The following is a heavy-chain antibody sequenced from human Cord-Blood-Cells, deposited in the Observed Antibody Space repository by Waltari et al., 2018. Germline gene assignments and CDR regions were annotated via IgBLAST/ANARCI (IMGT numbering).Heavy chain of an antibody. Sequence: QVQLQQWGAALLKPSETLSLTCAVYGGSFSGYYWSWIRQPPGKGLEWIGEINHSGSTNYNPSLKSRVTISVDTSKNQFSLKLSSVTAADTAVYYCAREWGSGWYGYWGQGTLVTVSS. V-gene: IGHV4-34*01. CDR2: INHSGST. J-gene: IGHJ4*02. CDR1: GGSFSGYY. D-gene: IGHD6-19*01. CDR3: AREWGSGWYGY.